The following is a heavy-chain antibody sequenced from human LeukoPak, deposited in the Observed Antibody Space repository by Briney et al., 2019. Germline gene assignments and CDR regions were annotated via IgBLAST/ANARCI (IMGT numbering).Heavy chain of an antibody. Sequence: GGSLRLSCAASGFTVSSNYMTWIRQAPGERLEWVSIVYSGGDTYYADSVKGRFTISRDNSKNTLYLQMNSLRAEDTAVYYCAKQFLWFGELSHFDHWGQGTLFTVSS. CDR2: VYSGGDT. V-gene: IGHV3-53*05. CDR1: GFTVSSNY. J-gene: IGHJ4*02. CDR3: AKQFLWFGELSHFDH. D-gene: IGHD3-10*01.